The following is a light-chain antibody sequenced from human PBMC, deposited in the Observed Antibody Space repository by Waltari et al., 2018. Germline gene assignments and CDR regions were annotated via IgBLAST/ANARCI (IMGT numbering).Light chain of an antibody. CDR3: QVWDSSWV. CDR2: RDS. V-gene: IGLV3-9*01. Sequence: YELTQPPSVSVALGQTATNPCGGNNIGKKNVHWDQQKAGQAHVLVIYRDSNRPYGIPVRCARSNSRNAATLTSSRFQADDAADYYCQVWDSSWVFGGGSKLTV. CDR1: NIGKKN. J-gene: IGLJ3*02.